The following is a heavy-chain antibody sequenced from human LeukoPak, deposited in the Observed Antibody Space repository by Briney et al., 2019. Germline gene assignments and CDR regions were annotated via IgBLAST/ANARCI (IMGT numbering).Heavy chain of an antibody. CDR2: INSDESRT. V-gene: IGHV3-74*01. CDR1: GFDLSSHW. CDR3: TRAVAGTYFDY. J-gene: IGHJ4*02. Sequence: GGSRRLSCAASGFDLSSHWMHWVRQAPGKGLVWVSRINSDESRTTYADSVKGRFTISRDNAKNTLYLQMNSLRAEDTAVYFCTRAVAGTYFDYWGQGTLVTVSS. D-gene: IGHD6-19*01.